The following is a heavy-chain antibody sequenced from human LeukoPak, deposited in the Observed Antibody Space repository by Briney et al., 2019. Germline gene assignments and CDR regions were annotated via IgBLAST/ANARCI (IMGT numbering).Heavy chain of an antibody. J-gene: IGHJ4*02. Sequence: GGSLRLSCAASGFTFSSYNMNWVRQAPGKGLEWVSSVTSSSSYTYYADSVKGRFTISRDNSKNSLYLQMNSLRAEDKAVYYCARGIMGSSWYYFDYWGQGTLVTVSS. D-gene: IGHD6-13*01. V-gene: IGHV3-21*01. CDR1: GFTFSSYN. CDR3: ARGIMGSSWYYFDY. CDR2: VTSSSSYT.